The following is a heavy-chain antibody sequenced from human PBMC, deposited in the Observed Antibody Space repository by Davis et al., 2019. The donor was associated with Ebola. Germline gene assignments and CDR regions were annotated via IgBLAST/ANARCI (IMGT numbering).Heavy chain of an antibody. J-gene: IGHJ5*02. CDR2: ISSSGDST. V-gene: IGHV3-23*01. Sequence: GESLKISCAASGFTFSSYAMSWVRQAPGKGLEWVSAISSSGDSTYYADSVKGRFTISRDNSKNTLYLQMNSLRAEDTAVYYCAKDMGGYCSGGSCHGGWFDPWGQGTLVTVSS. CDR3: AKDMGGYCSGGSCHGGWFDP. CDR1: GFTFSSYA. D-gene: IGHD2-15*01.